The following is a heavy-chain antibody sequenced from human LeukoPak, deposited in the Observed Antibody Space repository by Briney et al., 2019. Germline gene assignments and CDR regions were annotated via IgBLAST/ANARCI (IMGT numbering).Heavy chain of an antibody. D-gene: IGHD4-23*01. V-gene: IGHV4-38-2*02. CDR3: ATAAYDYGGNPFDY. CDR1: GYSISSGYY. CDR2: IYHSGST. Sequence: AETLSLTCTVSGYSISSGYYWGWIRQPPGKGLEWIGSIYHSGSTYYNPSLKSRVTISVDTSKNQFSLKLSSVTAADTAVYYCATAAYDYGGNPFDYWGQGTLVTVSS. J-gene: IGHJ4*02.